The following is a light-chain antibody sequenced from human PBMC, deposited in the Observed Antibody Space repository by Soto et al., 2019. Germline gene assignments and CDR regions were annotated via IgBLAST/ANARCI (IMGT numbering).Light chain of an antibody. J-gene: IGLJ1*01. CDR3: CSYAGSSFYV. CDR1: SGGVGGYNL. CDR2: GDN. Sequence: QSALTQPASVSGSPGQWITISCTGTSGGVGGYNLVSWYQPHPGKAPNLMIYGDNKRPSGVSNRFSGSKSGNTAPLTISGLQAEDEADYYCCSYAGSSFYVFGTGTKLTVL. V-gene: IGLV2-23*01.